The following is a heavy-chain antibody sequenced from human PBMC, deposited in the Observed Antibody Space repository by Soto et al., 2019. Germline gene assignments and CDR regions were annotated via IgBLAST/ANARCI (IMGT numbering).Heavy chain of an antibody. CDR3: ARHVTMIVVVITTAGWFDP. J-gene: IGHJ5*02. Sequence: QLQLQESGPGLVKPSETLSLTCTVSGGSISSSSYYWGWIRQPPGKGLEWIGSIYYSGSTYYNPSLKSRVTISVDTSKNQFSLKLSSVTAADTAVYYGARHVTMIVVVITTAGWFDPWGQGTLVTVSS. D-gene: IGHD3-22*01. CDR2: IYYSGST. CDR1: GGSISSSSYY. V-gene: IGHV4-39*01.